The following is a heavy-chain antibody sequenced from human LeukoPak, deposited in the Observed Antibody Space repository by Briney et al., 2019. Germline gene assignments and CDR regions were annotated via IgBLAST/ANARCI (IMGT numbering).Heavy chain of an antibody. D-gene: IGHD5-24*01. J-gene: IGHJ3*02. CDR3: ARQREGWLQLHRRAFDI. CDR2: INHSGST. CDR1: GFTFRSYW. Sequence: GSLRLSCAASGFTFRSYWMTWVRQAPGKGLEWIGEINHSGSTNYNPSLKSRVTISVDTSKNQFSLKLSSVTAADTAVYYCARQREGWLQLHRRAFDIWGQGTMVTVSS. V-gene: IGHV4-34*01.